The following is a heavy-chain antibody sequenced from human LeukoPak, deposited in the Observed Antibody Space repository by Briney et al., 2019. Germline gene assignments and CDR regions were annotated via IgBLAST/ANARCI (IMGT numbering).Heavy chain of an antibody. CDR3: ARGSGYGDY. CDR1: GGSISSYY. V-gene: IGHV4-59*01. D-gene: IGHD5-12*01. J-gene: IGHJ4*02. CDR2: MYYSGST. Sequence: SETLSLTCTVSGGSISSYYWSWIRQPPGKGLEWIGYMYYSGSTNYNPSLKSRVTISINTSKNQFSLRLSSVTAADPAVYYCARGSGYGDYWGQGTLVTVSS.